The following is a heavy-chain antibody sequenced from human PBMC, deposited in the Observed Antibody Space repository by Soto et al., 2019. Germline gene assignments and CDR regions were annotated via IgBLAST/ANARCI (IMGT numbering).Heavy chain of an antibody. J-gene: IGHJ4*02. V-gene: IGHV4-59*01. CDR2: IYDSGST. D-gene: IGHD6-19*01. CDR1: GGSISSYY. Sequence: SETLSLTCTVSGGSISSYYWSWIRQPPGKGLEWIGYIYDSGSTNYNPSLKSRVTISVDTSKNQFSLKLTSVTAADTAVYYCAHRETSRTAVAGTVSRYFHYWGQGTLVTVSS. CDR3: AHRETSRTAVAGTVSRYFHY.